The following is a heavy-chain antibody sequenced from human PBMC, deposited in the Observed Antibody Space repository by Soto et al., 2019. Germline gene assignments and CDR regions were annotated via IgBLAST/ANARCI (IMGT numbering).Heavy chain of an antibody. V-gene: IGHV3-53*01. CDR1: GFTVSSNY. CDR3: ARLRLDGAVAGNHYFDF. Sequence: GGSLRLSCEASGFTVSSNYMTWVRQAPGKGLEWVSVIYSAGGTYYADSVKGRFTISRDNSKNTLFLQMNSLRAEDTAVYYCARLRLDGAVAGNHYFDFWGLGTLVTVSS. D-gene: IGHD6-13*01. J-gene: IGHJ4*02. CDR2: IYSAGGT.